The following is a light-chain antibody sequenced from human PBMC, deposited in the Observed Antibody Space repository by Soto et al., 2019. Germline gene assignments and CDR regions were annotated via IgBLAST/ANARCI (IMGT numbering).Light chain of an antibody. CDR1: SCNIGSNT. J-gene: IGLJ1*01. Sequence: QSVLTQPPSASGTPGQRVTISCSGISCNIGSNTVNWYQQLPGTAPKLLIYSNNQRPSGVPDRFSGSKSGTSASLAISGLQSEDEADYYCAAWDDSLNGFYVFGTGTKLTVL. V-gene: IGLV1-44*01. CDR3: AAWDDSLNGFYV. CDR2: SNN.